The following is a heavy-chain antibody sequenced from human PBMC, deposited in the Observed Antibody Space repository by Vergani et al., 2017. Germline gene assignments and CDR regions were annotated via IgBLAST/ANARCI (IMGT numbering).Heavy chain of an antibody. D-gene: IGHD2-2*01. Sequence: QVQLVQSGAEVKKPGSSVKVSCKASGGTFSSYAISWVRQAPGQGLEWMGGIIPIFGTANYAQKFQGRVTITADKSTSTAYMELSRLRSDDTAVYYCARGKGYCSSTSCYAIDYWGQGTLVTVSS. J-gene: IGHJ4*02. CDR3: ARGKGYCSSTSCYAIDY. CDR2: IIPIFGTA. CDR1: GGTFSSYA. V-gene: IGHV1-69*06.